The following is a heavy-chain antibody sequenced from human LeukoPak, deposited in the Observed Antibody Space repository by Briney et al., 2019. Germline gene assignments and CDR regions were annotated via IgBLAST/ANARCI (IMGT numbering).Heavy chain of an antibody. J-gene: IGHJ3*02. CDR2: TYYRSKWNN. CDR3: ARQPSTIRSAFDI. CDR1: GDSVSSNSGA. V-gene: IGHV6-1*01. D-gene: IGHD2-2*01. Sequence: SRTLSLTCAISGDSVSSNSGAWNWVRQSPSRGLEWLGRTYYRSKWNNDYAISVRSRISINPDTSKNQFSLQLNSVTPEDTAFYYCARQPSTIRSAFDIWGQGTMVTVSS.